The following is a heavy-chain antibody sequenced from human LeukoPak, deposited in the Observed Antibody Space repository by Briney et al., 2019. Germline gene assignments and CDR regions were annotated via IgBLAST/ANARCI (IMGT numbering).Heavy chain of an antibody. D-gene: IGHD6-25*01. CDR2: ISYDGHNE. J-gene: IGHJ4*02. CDR1: GFTFSGYG. CDR3: AKSAAGFDY. V-gene: IGHV3-30*18. Sequence: GGSLRLSCAASGFTFSGYGMHWVRQAPGKGLEWVAVISYDGHNEYYADSVKGRFTISRDNSKNTLYLQMNSLRAEDTAVYYCAKSAAGFDYWGQGTLVTVSS.